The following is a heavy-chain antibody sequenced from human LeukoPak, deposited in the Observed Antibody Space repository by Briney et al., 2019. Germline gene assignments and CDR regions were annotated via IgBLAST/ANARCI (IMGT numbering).Heavy chain of an antibody. CDR1: GFSVTNNY. V-gene: IGHV3-53*01. CDR2: FYVGGAT. J-gene: IGHJ4*02. CDR3: ATGGEYYSGGGFGHDH. D-gene: IGHD2-15*01. Sequence: PGGSLRLSCAVSGFSVTNNYMSWVRQAPGKGLEWVSVFYVGGATYYADSVKGRFTISRDNSENTLYLQMKSLRAEDTAVYYCATGGEYYSGGGFGHDHWGQGTLVTVSS.